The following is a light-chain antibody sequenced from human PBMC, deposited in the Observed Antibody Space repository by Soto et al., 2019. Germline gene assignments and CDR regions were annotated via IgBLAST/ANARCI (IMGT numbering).Light chain of an antibody. CDR1: QSVSRSF. Sequence: EIVLTQSPGTLSLSPGERATLSCRASQSVSRSFLAWYQQKPGQAPRLLIYGASNRATGIPDRFSGSGSGTDFTLTVSRLEPEDFAVYYCQQYGSSRWTFGQGTKVEIQ. CDR3: QQYGSSRWT. V-gene: IGKV3-20*01. CDR2: GAS. J-gene: IGKJ1*01.